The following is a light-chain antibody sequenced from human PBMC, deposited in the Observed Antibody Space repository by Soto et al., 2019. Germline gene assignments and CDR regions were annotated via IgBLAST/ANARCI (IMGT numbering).Light chain of an antibody. CDR1: SSDVGFYNY. CDR3: CSYAGTNNFV. V-gene: IGLV2-8*01. CDR2: EVS. J-gene: IGLJ1*01. Sequence: QSALTQPPSASGSPGQSVTISCAGTSSDVGFYNYVSWYQQHPGKAPKLIISEVSQRPSGVPDRFSGSKSGNTASLTVSGLQAEDEAEYYCCSYAGTNNFVFGTGTKVTVL.